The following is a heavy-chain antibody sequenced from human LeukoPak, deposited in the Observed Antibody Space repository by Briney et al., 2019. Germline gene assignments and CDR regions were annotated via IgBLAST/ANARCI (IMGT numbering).Heavy chain of an antibody. CDR3: ARDYCGGDCSPDY. V-gene: IGHV1-2*06. J-gene: IGHJ4*02. Sequence: ASVKVSCKASGYTFTGYYVHWVRQAPGQGLEWMGRINPNSGDTNYAQKFQGRVTMTRDTSLSTAYMELSRLRSDDTAVYYCARDYCGGDCSPDYWGQGTLVTVSS. CDR2: INPNSGDT. CDR1: GYTFTGYY. D-gene: IGHD2-21*02.